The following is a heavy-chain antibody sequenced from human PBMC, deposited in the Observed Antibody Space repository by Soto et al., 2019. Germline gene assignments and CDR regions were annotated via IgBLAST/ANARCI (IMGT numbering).Heavy chain of an antibody. J-gene: IGHJ4*02. V-gene: IGHV3-23*01. CDR1: GFTFSSYA. CDR2: ISGSGGST. D-gene: IGHD3-22*01. CDR3: AKEGYYYDSSGYVYYFDY. Sequence: EVQLLESGGGLVQPGGSLRLSCAASGFTFSSYAMSWVRQAPGKGLEWVSAISGSGGSTYYADAVKGRFTICRDNSKNPLYLQIHRLRAEDTAVYYCAKEGYYYDSSGYVYYFDYWGQGTLVAVSS.